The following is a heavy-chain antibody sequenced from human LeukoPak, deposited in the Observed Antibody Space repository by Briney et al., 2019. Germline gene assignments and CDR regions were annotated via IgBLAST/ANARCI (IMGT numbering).Heavy chain of an antibody. J-gene: IGHJ4*02. CDR2: ISDNGAST. CDR1: GFTFSSYS. CDR3: ARLGHCTNGICYSPDFDY. Sequence: AGGSLRLSCAASGFTFSSYSMNWVRQAPGEGPEWVSGISDNGASTYYADSVRGRFTISRDNSKDTLYLQMSSLRAEDTAVYYCARLGHCTNGICYSPDFDYWGQGTLVTVSS. V-gene: IGHV3-23*01. D-gene: IGHD2-8*01.